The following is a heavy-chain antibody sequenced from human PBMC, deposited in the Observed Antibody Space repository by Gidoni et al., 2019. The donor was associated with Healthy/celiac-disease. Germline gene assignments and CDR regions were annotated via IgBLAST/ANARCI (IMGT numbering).Heavy chain of an antibody. V-gene: IGHV3-23*01. CDR2: ISGSGGST. CDR1: GFTFRSYA. CDR3: AKEGHYDSSGYYYVRNAFDI. D-gene: IGHD3-22*01. Sequence: EVQLLESGGGLVQPGGSLRLSCAASGFTFRSYAMSWVRQAPGQGLEWVSAISGSGGSTYYADSVKGRFTISRDNSKNTLYLQMNSLRAEDTAVYYCAKEGHYDSSGYYYVRNAFDIWGQGTMVTVSS. J-gene: IGHJ3*02.